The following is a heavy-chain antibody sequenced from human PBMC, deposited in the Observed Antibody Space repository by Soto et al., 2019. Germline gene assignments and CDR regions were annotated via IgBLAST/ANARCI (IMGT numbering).Heavy chain of an antibody. D-gene: IGHD3-3*01. CDR1: GYTFTSYG. Sequence: GASVKVSCKASGYTFTSYGLSWVRQAPGQGLEWMGWISAYNGNTDYAQKLQGRVTMTTDTSTSTAYMELRSLRSDDTAVYYCARDGTIFGVVITDNYYYYGTDVRDQGLRGTVSS. J-gene: IGHJ6*02. V-gene: IGHV1-18*01. CDR2: ISAYNGNT. CDR3: ARDGTIFGVVITDNYYYYGTDV.